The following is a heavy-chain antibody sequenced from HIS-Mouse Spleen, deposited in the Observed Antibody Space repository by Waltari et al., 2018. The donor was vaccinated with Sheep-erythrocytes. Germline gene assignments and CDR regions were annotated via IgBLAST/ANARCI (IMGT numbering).Heavy chain of an antibody. CDR2: IIPIRGIA. Sequence: QVQLVQSGAEVKKPGSSVKVSCKASGGTFSSYAISWVRQAPGQGLEWMGRIIPIRGIANYEQKVQGRVTITADKSTSTAYMELSSLRSEDTAVYYCAQTGATTPHFDYWGQGKLVTVSS. V-gene: IGHV1-69*04. CDR1: GGTFSSYA. D-gene: IGHD1-26*01. J-gene: IGHJ4*02. CDR3: AQTGATTPHFDY.